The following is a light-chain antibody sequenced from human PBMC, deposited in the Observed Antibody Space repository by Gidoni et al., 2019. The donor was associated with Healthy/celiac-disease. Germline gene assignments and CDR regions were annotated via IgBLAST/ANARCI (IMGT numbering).Light chain of an antibody. CDR3: QSYDSSLSGSV. CDR1: SSNIGAGYD. Sequence: QSVLTQPPSVSGAPGQRVPISCPGRSSNIGAGYDVHWYQQLPGTSPKLPIYGNSNRPSGVPDRFSGSKSGTSASLAITGLQAEDEADYYCQSYDSSLSGSVFGGGTKLTVL. V-gene: IGLV1-40*01. CDR2: GNS. J-gene: IGLJ2*01.